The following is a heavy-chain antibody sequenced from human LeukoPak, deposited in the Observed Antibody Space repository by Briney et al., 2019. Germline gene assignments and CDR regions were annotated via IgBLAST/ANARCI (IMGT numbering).Heavy chain of an antibody. CDR2: ISAYNGNT. Sequence: ASVKVSCKASGYTFTSYGISWVRQAPGQGLEWMGWISAYNGNTNYAQKLQGRVTMTTDTSTSTAYMELRSLRSDDTAVYYCARDWLQEMATISRGGYWGQGTLVTVSS. J-gene: IGHJ4*02. D-gene: IGHD5-24*01. V-gene: IGHV1-18*01. CDR1: GYTFTSYG. CDR3: ARDWLQEMATISRGGY.